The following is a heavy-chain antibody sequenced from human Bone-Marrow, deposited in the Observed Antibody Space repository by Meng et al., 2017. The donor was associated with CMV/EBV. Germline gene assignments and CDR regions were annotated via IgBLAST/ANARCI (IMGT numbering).Heavy chain of an antibody. CDR3: ARPLITMVRGGFDY. CDR2: INHSGST. CDR1: GGSFSGYY. J-gene: IGHJ4*02. V-gene: IGHV4-34*01. Sequence: SETLSLTCAVYGGSFSGYYWSWIRQPPGKGLEWIGEINHSGSTNYNPSLKSRVTISVDTSKNQFPLKLSSVTAADTAVYYCARPLITMVRGGFDYWGQGTLVTVSS. D-gene: IGHD3-10*01.